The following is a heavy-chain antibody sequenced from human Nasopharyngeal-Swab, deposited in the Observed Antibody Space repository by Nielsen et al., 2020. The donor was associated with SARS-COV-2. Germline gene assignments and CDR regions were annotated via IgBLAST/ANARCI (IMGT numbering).Heavy chain of an antibody. V-gene: IGHV4-61*07. Sequence: WIRQPPGKGLEWIGYIYYSGSTNYNPSLKSRVTISVDTSKNQFSLKLSPVTAADTAVYYCARLRNYDSSGYSTYYSDYWGQGTLVTVSS. J-gene: IGHJ4*02. CDR2: IYYSGST. CDR3: ARLRNYDSSGYSTYYSDY. D-gene: IGHD3-22*01.